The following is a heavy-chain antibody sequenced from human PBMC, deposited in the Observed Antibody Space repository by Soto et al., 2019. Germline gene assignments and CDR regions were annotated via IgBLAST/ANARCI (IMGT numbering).Heavy chain of an antibody. D-gene: IGHD2-15*01. CDR3: ARRGSR. J-gene: IGHJ3*01. CDR2: IHPGGQTI. CDR1: GFTFSSSE. Sequence: GGSLRLSCAASGFTFSSSEMYWVRQAPGKGLEWISYIHPGGQTIFYAESVKGRFTISRDNAKHSVYLQMNSLRAEDTAVYYCARRGSRWGRGTKVTV. V-gene: IGHV3-48*03.